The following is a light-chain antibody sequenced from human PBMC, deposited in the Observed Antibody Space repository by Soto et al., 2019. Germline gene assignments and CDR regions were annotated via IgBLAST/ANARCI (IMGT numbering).Light chain of an antibody. J-gene: IGKJ1*01. CDR1: QTVRSN. V-gene: IGKV3-15*01. CDR2: GAS. Sequence: EIVMTQSPATLSVSPGDRATLSCRASQTVRSNLAWYQQKAGQAPRVLIHGASTRATGIPDRFSGSGSGTDFTLTISSLQSEDFAVYYCQQYNDWPRTLGQGTKVEIK. CDR3: QQYNDWPRT.